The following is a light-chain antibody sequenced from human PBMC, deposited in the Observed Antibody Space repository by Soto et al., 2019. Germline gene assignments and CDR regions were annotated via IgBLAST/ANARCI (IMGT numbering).Light chain of an antibody. CDR2: GAS. CDR1: QSVSNNY. J-gene: IGKJ1*01. CDR3: QQYGSSGT. V-gene: IGKV3-20*01. Sequence: EIVMTQSPATLSVSPGERATLSCRASQSVSNNYLAWYQQKPGQAPSLLIYGASNRATGIPDRFSGSGSGTDFTLTISRLEPEDFAVYYCQQYGSSGTFGQGTKVDIK.